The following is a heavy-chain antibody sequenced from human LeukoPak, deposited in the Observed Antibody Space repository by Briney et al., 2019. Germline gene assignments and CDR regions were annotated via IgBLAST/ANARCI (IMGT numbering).Heavy chain of an antibody. CDR1: GFAFSVYA. D-gene: IGHD6-19*01. CDR2: INANSGTT. Sequence: GGSLRLSCTAPGFAFSVYAMSWLRQPPGKGLEWVSTINANSGTTSYAASVRGRFTISRDNSKNTLYLQLNTLRADDTATYYCAKPISGGLAVTADWFHPWGQGTLVVVSP. J-gene: IGHJ5*01. V-gene: IGHV3-23*01. CDR3: AKPISGGLAVTADWFHP.